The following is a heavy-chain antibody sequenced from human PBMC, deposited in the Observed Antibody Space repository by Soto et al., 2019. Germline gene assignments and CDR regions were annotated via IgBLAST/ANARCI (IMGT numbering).Heavy chain of an antibody. V-gene: IGHV5-10-1*01. J-gene: IGHJ5*02. CDR2: IDPSDSYT. CDR1: GYSFTSYW. CDR3: ARQANWFDP. Sequence: PGESWKNSYKGSGYSFTSYWTSWVRQMPGKGLEWMGRIDPSDSYTNYSPSFQGHVTISADKSISTAYLQWSSLKASDTAMYYCARQANWFDPWGQGTLVTVSS.